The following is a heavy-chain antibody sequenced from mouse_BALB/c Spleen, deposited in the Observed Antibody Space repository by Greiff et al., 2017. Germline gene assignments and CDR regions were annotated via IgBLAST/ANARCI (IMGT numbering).Heavy chain of an antibody. J-gene: IGHJ2*01. Sequence: EVQGVESGGGLVQPGGSLRLSCATSGFTFTDYYMSWVRQPPGKALEWLGFIRNKANGYTTEYSASVKGRFTISSDNSQSILYLQMNTLRAEDSATYYCARSMITSYFDYWGQGTTLTVSS. CDR3: ARSMITSYFDY. V-gene: IGHV7-3*02. CDR2: IRNKANGYTT. D-gene: IGHD2-4*01. CDR1: GFTFTDYY.